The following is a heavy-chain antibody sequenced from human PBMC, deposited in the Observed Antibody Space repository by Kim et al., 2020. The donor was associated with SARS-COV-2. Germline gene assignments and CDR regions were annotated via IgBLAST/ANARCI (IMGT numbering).Heavy chain of an antibody. J-gene: IGHJ4*02. CDR2: IYTDGDT. V-gene: IGHV3-53*01. Sequence: GGSLRLSCAASGFTISSNYMNWIRQAPGKGLEWVSSIYTDGDTYYADSVKGRFTISREISKSTVYLQMKSLRAEDTAVDYCATDAFSVNYFDYCGQGIL. CDR3: ATDAFSVNYFDY. CDR1: GFTISSNY.